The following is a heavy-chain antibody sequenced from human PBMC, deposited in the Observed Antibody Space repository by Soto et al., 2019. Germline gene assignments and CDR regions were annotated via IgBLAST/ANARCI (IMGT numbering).Heavy chain of an antibody. Sequence: QVQLQQWGAGPLRPLETLSLTCGVSGGSLSGYYWAWIRQSPGKGLEWIGEINDRGSINYNPSLKSRVSISVDTSTNHYSLNLRSVSAADTAVYYCARESHDILTGPPWVWYFDLWGRGTLVTV. J-gene: IGHJ2*01. CDR2: INDRGSI. D-gene: IGHD3-9*01. CDR1: GGSLSGYY. CDR3: ARESHDILTGPPWVWYFDL. V-gene: IGHV4-34*01.